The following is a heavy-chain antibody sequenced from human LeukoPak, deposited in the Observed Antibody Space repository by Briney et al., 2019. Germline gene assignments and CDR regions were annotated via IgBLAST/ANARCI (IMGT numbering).Heavy chain of an antibody. CDR2: ISWNSGSI. D-gene: IGHD1-26*01. CDR3: AKQGFDSGSPSAPLDY. V-gene: IGHV3-9*01. J-gene: IGHJ4*02. CDR1: GFTFDDYA. Sequence: PGRSLRLSCAASGFTFDDYAMHWVRQAPGKGLEWVSGISWNSGSIGYADSVKGRFTISRDNAKNSLYLQMNSLRAEDTALYYCAKQGFDSGSPSAPLDYWGQGTLVTVSS.